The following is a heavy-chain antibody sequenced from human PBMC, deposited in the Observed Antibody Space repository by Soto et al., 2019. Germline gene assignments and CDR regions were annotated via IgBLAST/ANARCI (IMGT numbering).Heavy chain of an antibody. CDR3: ARLRRATISYYYYGMDV. Sequence: SVKLSCKASGGTFSIYAISWVRQAPGQGLEWMGGIIPIFGTANYAQKFQGRVTITADESTSTAYMELSSLRSEDTAVYYCARLRRATISYYYYGMDVWGQGTTVTVSS. J-gene: IGHJ6*02. CDR1: GGTFSIYA. CDR2: IIPIFGTA. D-gene: IGHD5-12*01. V-gene: IGHV1-69*13.